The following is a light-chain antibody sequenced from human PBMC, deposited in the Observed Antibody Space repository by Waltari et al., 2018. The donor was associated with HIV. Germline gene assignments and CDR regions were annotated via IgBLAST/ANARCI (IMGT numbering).Light chain of an antibody. CDR1: SSNIGSTY. Sequence: QSVLTQPPSASGTPGQRVTISCSGSSSNIGSTYVYWYQQLPGTAPNLLIYRNNQRPSGVPDRFSGSKSGTSASLAISGLRSEDEAAYYCAAWDGSLSGRVFGGGTKLTVL. V-gene: IGLV1-47*01. CDR2: RNN. CDR3: AAWDGSLSGRV. J-gene: IGLJ3*02.